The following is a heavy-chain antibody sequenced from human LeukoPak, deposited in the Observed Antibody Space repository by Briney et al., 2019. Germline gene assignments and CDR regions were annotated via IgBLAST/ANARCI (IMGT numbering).Heavy chain of an antibody. Sequence: PSETLSLTCTVSGGSISSYYWSWIRQPPGKGLEWIGYIYYSGSTYYNPSLKSRVTISVDTSKNQFSLKLSSVTAADTAVYYCARLTTYYYYGMDVWGQGTTVTVSS. D-gene: IGHD4-11*01. J-gene: IGHJ6*02. CDR1: GGSISSYY. V-gene: IGHV4-59*08. CDR3: ARLTTYYYYGMDV. CDR2: IYYSGST.